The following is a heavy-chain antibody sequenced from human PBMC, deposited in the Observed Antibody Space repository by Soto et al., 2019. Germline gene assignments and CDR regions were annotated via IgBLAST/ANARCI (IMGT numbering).Heavy chain of an antibody. V-gene: IGHV4-31*03. CDR3: ARQYYDSSGGPRLGASTNWFDP. D-gene: IGHD3-22*01. Sequence: SETLSLTCTVSGGSISSGGYYWSWIRQHPGKGLEWIGYIYYSGSTYYNPSLKSRVTISVDTSKNQFSLKLSSVTAAYTAVYYCARQYYDSSGGPRLGASTNWFDPWGQGTLVTVSS. CDR1: GGSISSGGYY. J-gene: IGHJ5*02. CDR2: IYYSGST.